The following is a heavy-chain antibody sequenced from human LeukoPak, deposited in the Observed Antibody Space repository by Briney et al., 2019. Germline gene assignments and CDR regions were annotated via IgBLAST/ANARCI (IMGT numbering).Heavy chain of an antibody. CDR2: ISGSGGST. Sequence: GGSLRLSCAASGFTFSSYAMSWVRQAPGKGLEWVSGISGSGGSTYYADAVKGRFTVSRDNSKNTLYLQMNSLRAEDTAVYYCGQYCTNGVCYWRFDYWGQGTLVTVSS. CDR3: GQYCTNGVCYWRFDY. D-gene: IGHD2-8*01. J-gene: IGHJ4*02. CDR1: GFTFSSYA. V-gene: IGHV3-23*01.